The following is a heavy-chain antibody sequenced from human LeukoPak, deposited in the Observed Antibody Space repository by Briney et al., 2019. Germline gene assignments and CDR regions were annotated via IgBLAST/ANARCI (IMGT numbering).Heavy chain of an antibody. V-gene: IGHV4-39*01. CDR1: GGSISSSSYY. J-gene: IGHJ4*02. CDR3: ARRNWAPPITIFGVVTQEVSFFDY. D-gene: IGHD3-3*01. CDR2: IYYSGST. Sequence: SETLSLTCTVSGGSISSSSYYWGWIRQPPGKGLEWIGSIYYSGSTYYNPSLKSRVTISVDTSKNQFSLKLSSVTAADTAVYHCARRNWAPPITIFGVVTQEVSFFDYWGQGTLVTVSS.